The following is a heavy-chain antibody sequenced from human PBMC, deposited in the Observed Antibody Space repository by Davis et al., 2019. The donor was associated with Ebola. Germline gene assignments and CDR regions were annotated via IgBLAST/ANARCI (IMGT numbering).Heavy chain of an antibody. CDR3: VRGSDAYKTGY. Sequence: MPSETLSLTCTVSGGSISSYYWSWIRQPPGKGLEWIGYIYYSGSTNYNPSLKSRVTISVDTSKNQFSLEVRSVTAADTAFYYCVRGSDAYKTGYWGQGTLVTVSS. CDR2: IYYSGST. V-gene: IGHV4-59*01. D-gene: IGHD5-24*01. CDR1: GGSISSYY. J-gene: IGHJ4*02.